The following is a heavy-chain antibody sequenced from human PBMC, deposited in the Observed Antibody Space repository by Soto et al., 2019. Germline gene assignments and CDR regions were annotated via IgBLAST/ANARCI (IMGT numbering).Heavy chain of an antibody. V-gene: IGHV4-59*08. CDR1: GGSISSYY. D-gene: IGHD2-2*02. J-gene: IGHJ4*02. CDR2: IYYSGST. CDR3: ASLYPDGGYY. Sequence: SETLSLTCTVSGGSISSYYWSWIRQPPGKGLEWIGYIYYSGSTSYNPSLKSRVTISVDTSKNQFSLKLSSVTAADTAVYYCASLYPDGGYYWGQGTLVTVSS.